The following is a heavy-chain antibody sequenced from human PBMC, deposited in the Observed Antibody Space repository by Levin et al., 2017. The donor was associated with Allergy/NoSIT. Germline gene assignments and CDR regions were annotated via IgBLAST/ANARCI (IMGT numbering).Heavy chain of an antibody. CDR2: ISDRGDNM. V-gene: IGHV3-23*01. CDR1: GFTFNNYA. J-gene: IGHJ4*02. D-gene: IGHD1-1*01. CDR3: AYRPGGPLEDQLYFDY. Sequence: GGSLRLSCVGSGFTFNNYALIWVRQAPGTGLEWVSSISDRGDNMYYAESVKGRFTISRDNSRSTLYLQMNSLRAEDTALYYCAYRPGGPLEDQLYFDYWGRGTLVTVSS.